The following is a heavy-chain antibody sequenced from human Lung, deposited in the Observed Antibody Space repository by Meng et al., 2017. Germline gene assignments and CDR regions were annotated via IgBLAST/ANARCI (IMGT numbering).Heavy chain of an antibody. V-gene: IGHV3-21*01. D-gene: IGHD2-15*01. CDR1: GFTFSNYS. CDR2: ISSDSRYI. J-gene: IGHJ4*02. CDR3: ARFETVGVATGDF. Sequence: EVQLVESVGGLVTPGGSLRLSCAASGFTFSNYSMNWVRQAPGKELEWVSSISSDSRYIFYADSVKGRFTISRDNGKKLLYLQMNSLSPEDTAVFYCARFETVGVATGDFWGQGTLVTVSS.